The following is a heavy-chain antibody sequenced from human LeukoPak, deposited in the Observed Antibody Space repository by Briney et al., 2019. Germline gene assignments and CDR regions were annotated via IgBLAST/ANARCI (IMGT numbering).Heavy chain of an antibody. V-gene: IGHV3-30*03. CDR3: ARGTDTKPFWSGYWVDV. CDR2: ISYDESNK. CDR1: GFTFSSYA. D-gene: IGHD3-3*01. Sequence: PGGSLRLSCAASGFTFSSYAMHWVRQAPGKGLEWVAVISYDESNKYYGDDVKGRFTISRDNSKNTLYLQMSSLRAEDTAVYYCARGTDTKPFWSGYWVDVWGQGTTVTVSS. J-gene: IGHJ6*02.